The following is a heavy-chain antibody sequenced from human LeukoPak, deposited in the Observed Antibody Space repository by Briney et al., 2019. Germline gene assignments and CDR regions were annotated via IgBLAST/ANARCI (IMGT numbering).Heavy chain of an antibody. Sequence: PSETLSLTCAVYGGSFSGYYWSWIRQPPGKGLEWIGEISHNGSTNYNPSLKSRVTISVGTSKNQFSLRLSSVTTADTAVYYCAYGDRGLDYWGQGTLVTVSS. CDR1: GGSFSGYY. J-gene: IGHJ4*02. V-gene: IGHV4-34*01. CDR3: AYGDRGLDY. D-gene: IGHD4-17*01. CDR2: ISHNGST.